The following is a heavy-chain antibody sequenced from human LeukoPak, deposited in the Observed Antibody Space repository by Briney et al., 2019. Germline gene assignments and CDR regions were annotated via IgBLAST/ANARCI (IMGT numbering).Heavy chain of an antibody. V-gene: IGHV1-18*01. Sequence: GESLKISCKGSGYTFTSYGISWVRQAPGQGLEWMGWISAYNGNTNYAQKLQGRVTMTTDTSTSTAYMELRSLRSDDTAVYYCARDYPSYYDSSGYYYVCDYWGQGTLVTVSS. J-gene: IGHJ4*02. CDR2: ISAYNGNT. D-gene: IGHD3-22*01. CDR3: ARDYPSYYDSSGYYYVCDY. CDR1: GYTFTSYG.